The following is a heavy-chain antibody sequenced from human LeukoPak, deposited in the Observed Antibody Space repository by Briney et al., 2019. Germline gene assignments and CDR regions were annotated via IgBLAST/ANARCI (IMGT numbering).Heavy chain of an antibody. CDR3: AKDQRWDSPHSIDS. J-gene: IGHJ4*02. V-gene: IGHV3-23*01. D-gene: IGHD1-26*01. Sequence: GGALRLSCAASGFTFSSAARSWVRQVPGKGLEWVSGISGSVGSRNYADSVRGRVTISRDNSKNTLYVQMHSLRDEDTALYYCAKDQRWDSPHSIDSWGQGTLVTVSS. CDR2: ISGSVGSR. CDR1: GFTFSSAA.